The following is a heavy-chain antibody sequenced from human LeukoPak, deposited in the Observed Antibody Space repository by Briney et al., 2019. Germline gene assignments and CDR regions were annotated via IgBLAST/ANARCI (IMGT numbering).Heavy chain of an antibody. CDR1: GGSISSSSYY. CDR3: ARSGGIVVVPAAIFAFDI. D-gene: IGHD2-2*01. Sequence: SETLSLTCTVSGGSISSSSYYWGWIRQPPGKGLEWIGSIYYSGSTYYNPSLKSRVTISADTSKNQFSLKLSSVTAADTAVYYCARSGGIVVVPAAIFAFDIWGQGTMVTVSS. J-gene: IGHJ3*02. CDR2: IYYSGST. V-gene: IGHV4-39*07.